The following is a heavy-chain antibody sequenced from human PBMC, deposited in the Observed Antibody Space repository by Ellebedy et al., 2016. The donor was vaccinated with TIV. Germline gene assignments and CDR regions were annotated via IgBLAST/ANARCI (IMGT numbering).Heavy chain of an antibody. CDR1: GGSISSGDYY. Sequence: GESLKISCTVSGGSISSGDYYWSWIRQAPGKGLEWVSAISGSGGSTYYADSVKGRFTISRDNSKNTLYLQMNSLRAEDTAVYYCARGIRRVVGPDYYYYMDVWGKGTTVTVSS. J-gene: IGHJ6*03. CDR2: ISGSGGST. V-gene: IGHV3-23*01. D-gene: IGHD1-26*01. CDR3: ARGIRRVVGPDYYYYMDV.